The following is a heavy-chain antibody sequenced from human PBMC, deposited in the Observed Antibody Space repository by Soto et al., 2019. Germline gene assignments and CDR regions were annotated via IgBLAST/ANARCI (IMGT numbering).Heavy chain of an antibody. J-gene: IGHJ2*01. CDR3: ATGTRENYNYWYFDL. D-gene: IGHD1-7*01. V-gene: IGHV1-69*06. CDR1: GGRFGNLA. Sequence: QVQLVQSGAELKKPGSSVKVSCKVSGGRFGNLAISWLRHAPGHGPEWMAGIIPIYDAANYADDFRGRITLTADKSTATAYMELSSLRSEDTAIYYCATGTRENYNYWYFDLWGRGTLITVSS. CDR2: IIPIYDAA.